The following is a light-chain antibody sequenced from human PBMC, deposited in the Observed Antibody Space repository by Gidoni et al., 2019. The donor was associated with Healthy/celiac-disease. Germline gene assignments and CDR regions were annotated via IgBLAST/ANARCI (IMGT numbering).Light chain of an antibody. CDR2: AAS. J-gene: IGKJ1*01. CDR3: QQYYSYPRT. V-gene: IGKV1-8*01. Sequence: AIRMTQCPSSLSASTGDRVTIPCRASQGISSYLAWYQQKPGKAPKLLIYAASTLQSGVPSRFSGSGSGTDFTLTISCLQSEDFATYYCQQYYSYPRTFGQGTKVEIK. CDR1: QGISSY.